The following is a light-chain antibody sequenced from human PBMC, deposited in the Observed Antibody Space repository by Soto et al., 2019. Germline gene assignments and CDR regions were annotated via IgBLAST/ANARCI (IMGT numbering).Light chain of an antibody. CDR1: QSVSSH. V-gene: IGKV3-11*01. J-gene: IGKJ2*01. CDR2: DAY. Sequence: EVVLTQSPATLSLSPGERATLSCRASQSVSSHLAWYQQRPGQAPRLLIYDAYNRATGIPGRFSGSGYGTDFTLTISSLEPEDFALYYYQQRSDGPAYTFGQGTRLDIK. CDR3: QQRSDGPAYT.